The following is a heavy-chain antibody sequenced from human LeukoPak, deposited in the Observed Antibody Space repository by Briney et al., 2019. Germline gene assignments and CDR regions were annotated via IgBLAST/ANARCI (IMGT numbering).Heavy chain of an antibody. Sequence: KPSETPSLTCTVSGGSISSYYWSWIRQPPGKGLEWIAYIHYSGSIYYNPSLKSRVTMSIDTSKNQFSLKLSSVTAADTAVYYCARWRGDGDNYGTFDIWGQGTMVTVSS. D-gene: IGHD4-17*01. V-gene: IGHV4-59*08. J-gene: IGHJ3*02. CDR3: ARWRGDGDNYGTFDI. CDR1: GGSISSYY. CDR2: IHYSGSI.